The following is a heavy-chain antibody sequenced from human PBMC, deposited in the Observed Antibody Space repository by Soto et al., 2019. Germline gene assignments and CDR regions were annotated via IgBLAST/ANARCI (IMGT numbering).Heavy chain of an antibody. Sequence: SETLSLTCAVYGGSSSSFYWSWIRQSPGKGLEWIGEVNHSGSPIYNPSLKTRATISLDASRNQFSLTLNSLTAADTAVYYCADQTSAGYFDSWGQGTLVTISS. J-gene: IGHJ4*02. CDR1: GGSSSSFY. CDR3: ADQTSAGYFDS. CDR2: VNHSGSP. D-gene: IGHD6-13*01. V-gene: IGHV4-34*01.